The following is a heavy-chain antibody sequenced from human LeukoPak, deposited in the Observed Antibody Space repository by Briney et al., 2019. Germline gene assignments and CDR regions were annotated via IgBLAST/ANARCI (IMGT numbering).Heavy chain of an antibody. Sequence: SENLSLTCAVYGGSFSGYYWSWIRQPPGNGLEWIGEINHSGSTNYNPSLKSRVTISVDTSKNQFSLKLSSVTAADTAVYYCARAAAAGRGGNWFDPWGQGTLVTVSS. CDR3: ARAAAAGRGGNWFDP. V-gene: IGHV4-34*01. J-gene: IGHJ5*02. CDR1: GGSFSGYY. CDR2: INHSGST. D-gene: IGHD6-13*01.